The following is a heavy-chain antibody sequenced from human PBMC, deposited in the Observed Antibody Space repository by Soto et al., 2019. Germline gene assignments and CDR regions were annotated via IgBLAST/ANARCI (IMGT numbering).Heavy chain of an antibody. CDR1: GFTFSRYV. D-gene: IGHD2-2*01. J-gene: IGHJ4*02. V-gene: IGHV3-23*01. CDR3: ARVPDLYCCSRTSCLYYCDN. Sequence: EVQLLESGGGLVQPGGSLRLSCVASGFTFSRYVMSLVRQAPGKGLEWVSTINSNGESTSYAVSVKGPFTVSRDNSKNSLYLEMNTVSAEDTAVYYCARVPDLYCCSRTSCLYYCDNGAQGALVTVSS. CDR2: INSNGEST.